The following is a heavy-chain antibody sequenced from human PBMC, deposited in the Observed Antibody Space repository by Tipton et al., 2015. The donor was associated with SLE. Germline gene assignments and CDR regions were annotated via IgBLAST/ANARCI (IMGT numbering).Heavy chain of an antibody. Sequence: TLSLTCAVYGGSFSGYYWNWIRQPPGKGLEWIGEINHSGSTNYNPSLKSRVTISVDTSKNQFSLKLSSVTAADTAMYFCARGLFGWELPYWGQGTLVTVSS. V-gene: IGHV4-34*01. CDR2: INHSGST. CDR3: ARGLFGWELPY. D-gene: IGHD1-26*01. J-gene: IGHJ4*02. CDR1: GGSFSGYY.